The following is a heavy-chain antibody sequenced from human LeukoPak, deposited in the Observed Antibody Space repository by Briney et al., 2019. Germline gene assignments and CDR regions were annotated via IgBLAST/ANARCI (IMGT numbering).Heavy chain of an antibody. Sequence: GGSLRLSCAASGVTFNTYAMSWVRQAPGKGLEWVAVIWYDGSNKYYADSVKGRFTISRDNSKNTLYLQMNSLRAEDTAVYYCARGASQWLVPDYWGQGTLVTVSS. CDR2: IWYDGSNK. D-gene: IGHD6-19*01. CDR1: GVTFNTYA. CDR3: ARGASQWLVPDY. J-gene: IGHJ4*02. V-gene: IGHV3-33*08.